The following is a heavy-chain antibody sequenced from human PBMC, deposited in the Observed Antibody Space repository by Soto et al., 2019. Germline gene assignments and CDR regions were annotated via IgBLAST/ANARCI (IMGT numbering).Heavy chain of an antibody. J-gene: IGHJ6*02. V-gene: IGHV1-18*01. D-gene: IGHD3-22*01. CDR1: GYTFTSYG. CDR3: ARDHSSGYYYYYYGMDV. Sequence: VKVSCKASGYTFTSYGISWVRQAPGQGLEWMGWISAYNGNTNYAQKLQGRVTMTTDTSTSTAYMELRSLRSDDTAVYYCARDHSSGYYYYYYGMDVWGQGTTVTVSS. CDR2: ISAYNGNT.